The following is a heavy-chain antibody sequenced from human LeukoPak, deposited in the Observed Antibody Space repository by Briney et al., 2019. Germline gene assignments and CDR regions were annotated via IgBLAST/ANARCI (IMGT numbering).Heavy chain of an antibody. J-gene: IGHJ1*01. CDR3: ARGSGWYIF. Sequence: SETLSLTCTVSGVSISSYYWTWIRQPPGKGLEWIGYIYYSGSTNYNPSLKSRVTISVDTYKNQLSLKLSSVTAADTDVYYCARGSGWYIFWAQGTLVTVSS. D-gene: IGHD6-19*01. V-gene: IGHV4-59*01. CDR1: GVSISSYY. CDR2: IYYSGST.